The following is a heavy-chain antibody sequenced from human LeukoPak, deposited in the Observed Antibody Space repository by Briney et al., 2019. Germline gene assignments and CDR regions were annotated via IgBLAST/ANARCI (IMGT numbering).Heavy chain of an antibody. CDR3: ARDRGSLWFGELFDAFDI. D-gene: IGHD3-10*01. V-gene: IGHV4-61*02. CDR1: GGSISSGSYY. CDR2: IYTSGST. J-gene: IGHJ3*02. Sequence: SETLSLTCTVSGGSISSGSYYWSWIRQPAGKGLEWIGRIYTSGSTNYNPSLKSRVTISVDTYKNQFSLKLSSVTAADTAVYYCARDRGSLWFGELFDAFDIWGQGTMVTVSS.